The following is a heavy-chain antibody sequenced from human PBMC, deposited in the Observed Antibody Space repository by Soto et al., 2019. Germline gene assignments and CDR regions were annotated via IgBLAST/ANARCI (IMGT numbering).Heavy chain of an antibody. CDR2: ISGSGADS. Sequence: EMQLLESGGGVVQPGGSLRLSCAASGFTFSRYAMSWVRQAPGKGLERVSAISGSGADSYDADYVKGRFIISRDNSKNTLRHQMKDMRDEDTAVYYCAKSKGVLATTGGAVDMWGQGTMVFGSS. V-gene: IGHV3-23*01. CDR1: GFTFSRYA. D-gene: IGHD5-12*01. J-gene: IGHJ3*02. CDR3: AKSKGVLATTGGAVDM.